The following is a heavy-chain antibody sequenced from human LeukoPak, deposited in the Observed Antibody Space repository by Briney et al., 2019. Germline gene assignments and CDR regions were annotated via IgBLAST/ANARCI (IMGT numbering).Heavy chain of an antibody. D-gene: IGHD3-16*01. Sequence: PGRSLRLSCAASGFTFSSYGMHWVRQAPGKGLEWVALISYDGSNTYYADSVRGLFTISRDNSKNTLYLQMNSLRAEDTGVYYCAKRGESYYMDVWGKGTSVTVSS. CDR2: ISYDGSNT. CDR3: AKRGESYYMDV. CDR1: GFTFSSYG. J-gene: IGHJ6*03. V-gene: IGHV3-30*18.